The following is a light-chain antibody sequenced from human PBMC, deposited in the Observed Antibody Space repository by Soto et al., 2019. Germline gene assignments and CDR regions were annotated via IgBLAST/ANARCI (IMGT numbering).Light chain of an antibody. CDR1: QSVRSNF. CDR3: QQYDGAPLT. CDR2: GAS. J-gene: IGKJ3*01. V-gene: IGKV3-20*01. Sequence: EIVLTQSPGTLSLSPGERATLSCRASQSVRSNFLAWYQQRPGQAPSLLIYGASSRATGVPDRFSGSGSGTDFTLTISRLEPEDYAVYYCQQYDGAPLTFGPGTKVDIK.